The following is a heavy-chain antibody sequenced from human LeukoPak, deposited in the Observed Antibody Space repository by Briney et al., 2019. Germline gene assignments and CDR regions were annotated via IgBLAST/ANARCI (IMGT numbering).Heavy chain of an antibody. D-gene: IGHD3-3*01. J-gene: IGHJ6*03. Sequence: SETLSLTCTVSGGSINSYYWSWIRQPAGKGLEWVGRIYSSGSTGYNPSLKSRVTMSLDTSKNQFSLKLSSVTAADTAVYYCARDSYYDFWSGYYRDYYYYMDVWGKGTTVTVSS. CDR3: ARDSYYDFWSGYYRDYYYYMDV. CDR2: IYSSGST. V-gene: IGHV4-4*07. CDR1: GGSINSYY.